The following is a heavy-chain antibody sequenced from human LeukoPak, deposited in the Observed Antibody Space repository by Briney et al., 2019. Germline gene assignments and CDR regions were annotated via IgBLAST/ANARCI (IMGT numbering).Heavy chain of an antibody. CDR3: AKDLLTELELHF. Sequence: PGGSLRLSCAASGFTFSSYAMHWVRQAPGKGLEWVAFIRYDGSNKYYADSVKCGFTISRDTSKNTLYLHMNSLRPEDTAVYYCAKDLLTELELHFWGRGTLVTVPS. J-gene: IGHJ4*02. V-gene: IGHV3-30*02. CDR1: GFTFSSYA. CDR2: IRYDGSNK. D-gene: IGHD1-7*01.